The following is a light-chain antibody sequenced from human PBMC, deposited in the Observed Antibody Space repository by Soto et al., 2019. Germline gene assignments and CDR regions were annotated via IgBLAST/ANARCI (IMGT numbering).Light chain of an antibody. CDR3: PPRYTTPPWT. CDR1: HIISSY. J-gene: IGKJ1*01. CDR2: HAS. Sequence: PSSLSASVGVIVTITWGASHIISSYLNCYPQTPGKAPQLLIYHASTLQSGVPSRFSGSGFGPDFTLTISTLQPEDFATYYCPPRYTTPPWTFAQGPKVDIK. V-gene: IGKV1-39*01.